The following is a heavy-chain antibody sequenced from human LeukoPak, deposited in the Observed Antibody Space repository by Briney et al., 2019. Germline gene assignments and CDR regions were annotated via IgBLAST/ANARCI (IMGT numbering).Heavy chain of an antibody. CDR2: ISDSGSA. Sequence: SGPLSLTCAVSGGSISSSNWWGRDRQAPGQGLEGVGYISDSGSANHNPSLKSRATMSVDTSKNQFCLELSSVTAADTAIYYSARHYSGRLDYWGQGTLVTVSS. CDR1: GGSISSSNW. V-gene: IGHV4-4*02. D-gene: IGHD3-10*01. CDR3: ARHYSGRLDY. J-gene: IGHJ4*02.